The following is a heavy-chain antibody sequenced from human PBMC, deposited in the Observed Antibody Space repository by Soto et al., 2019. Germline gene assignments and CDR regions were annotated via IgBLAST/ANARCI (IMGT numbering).Heavy chain of an antibody. CDR3: ARDLSGSKDY. D-gene: IGHD1-26*01. V-gene: IGHV1-69*08. CDR1: GGTFSSYT. J-gene: IGHJ4*02. Sequence: QVQLVQSGAEVKKPGSSVKVPCKASGGTFSSYTISWVRQAPGQGLEWMGRIIPILGIANYAQKFQGRVTITADKSTSTAYMELSSLRSEDTAVYYCARDLSGSKDYWGQGTLVTVSS. CDR2: IIPILGIA.